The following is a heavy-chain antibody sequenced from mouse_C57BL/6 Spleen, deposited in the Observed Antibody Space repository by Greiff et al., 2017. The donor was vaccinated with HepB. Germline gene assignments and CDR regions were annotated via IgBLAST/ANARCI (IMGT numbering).Heavy chain of an antibody. D-gene: IGHD1-1*01. CDR2: IDPSDSYT. J-gene: IGHJ1*03. CDR1: GYTFTSYW. V-gene: IGHV1-69*01. CDR3: ATSGSSLDV. Sequence: VQLQQPGAELVMPGASVKLSCKASGYTFTSYWMHWVKQRPGQGLEWIGEIDPSDSYTNYNQKFKGKSTLTVDKSSSTAYMQLSSLTSEDSAVYYCATSGSSLDVWGTGTTVTVSS.